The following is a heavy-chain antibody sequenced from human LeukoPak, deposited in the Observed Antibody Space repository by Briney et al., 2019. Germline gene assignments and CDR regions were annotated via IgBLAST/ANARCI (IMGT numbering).Heavy chain of an antibody. D-gene: IGHD3-22*01. CDR1: GGSFSGYY. Sequence: PSETLSLTCAVYGGSFSGYYWSWIRQPPGKGLEWIGEINHSGSTNYNPSLKSRVTISVDTSKNQFSLKLSSVTAADTAVYYCARGYYYDSSGYYRGPLRYWGQGTLVTVSS. CDR3: ARGYYYDSSGYYRGPLRY. CDR2: INHSGST. V-gene: IGHV4-34*01. J-gene: IGHJ4*02.